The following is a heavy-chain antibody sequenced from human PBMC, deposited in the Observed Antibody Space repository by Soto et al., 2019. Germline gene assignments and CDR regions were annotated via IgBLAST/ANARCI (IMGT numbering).Heavy chain of an antibody. V-gene: IGHV3-30*18. CDR3: AKVDLYNWNQYYLDY. Sequence: GGSLRLSCAASGFTFSSYGMHWVRQAPGKGLEWVAVISYDGSNKYYADSVKGRFTISRDNSKNTLCLQMNSLRAEDTAVYYCAKVDLYNWNQYYLDYWGQGTLGTVSS. CDR2: ISYDGSNK. J-gene: IGHJ4*02. CDR1: GFTFSSYG. D-gene: IGHD1-20*01.